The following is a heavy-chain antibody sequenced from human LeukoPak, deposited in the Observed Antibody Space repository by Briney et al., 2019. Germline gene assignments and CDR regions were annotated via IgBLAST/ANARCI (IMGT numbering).Heavy chain of an antibody. CDR1: GFTFSSYG. Sequence: GRSLRLSCAASGFTFSSYGMHWVRQAPGKGLEWVAVISYDGSNKYYADSVKGRFTISRDNSKNTLYLQMNSLRAEDTAVYYCAKGYSXGPRNWFDPWGQGTLVTVSS. V-gene: IGHV3-30*18. CDR2: ISYDGSNK. D-gene: IGHD5-18*01. CDR3: AKGYSXGPRNWFDP. J-gene: IGHJ5*02.